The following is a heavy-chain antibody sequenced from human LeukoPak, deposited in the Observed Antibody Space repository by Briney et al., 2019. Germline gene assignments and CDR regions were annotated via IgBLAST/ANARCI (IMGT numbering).Heavy chain of an antibody. V-gene: IGHV5-51*01. CDR1: GYSFTSYW. CDR3: ARRPPYNPFDY. CDR2: SYPGDSDT. J-gene: IGHJ4*02. Sequence: GESLKISCKGSGYSFTSYWIAWVRQIPGKGLEWMGISYPGDSDTRYSPSFQGQVSISADKSISTAYLQWSSLQSSDTATYYCARRPPYNPFDYWGQGTLVTVSS. D-gene: IGHD1-1*01.